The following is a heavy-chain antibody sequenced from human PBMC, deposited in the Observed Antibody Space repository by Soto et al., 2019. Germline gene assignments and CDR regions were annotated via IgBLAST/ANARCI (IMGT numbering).Heavy chain of an antibody. J-gene: IGHJ4*02. V-gene: IGHV3-64D*08. CDR3: ASGYYYGYDY. CDR1: GFTFSSYA. D-gene: IGHD3-22*01. Sequence: GGSLRLSCSASGFTFSSYAMHWVRQAPGKGLEYVSAISSNGGSTYYADSVKGRITISRDNSKNTLYLQMSSLRAEDTAVYYCASGYYYGYDYWGQGTLVTVSS. CDR2: ISSNGGST.